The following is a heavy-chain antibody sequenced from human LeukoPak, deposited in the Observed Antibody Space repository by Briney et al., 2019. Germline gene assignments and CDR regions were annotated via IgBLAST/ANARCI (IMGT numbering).Heavy chain of an antibody. CDR1: GGTFSSYA. D-gene: IGHD3-22*01. V-gene: IGHV1-69*13. CDR3: ARGDGPPEYNYDSSGYYYY. CDR2: IIPIFGTA. Sequence: GASVKVSCKASGGTFSSYAISWVRQAPGQGLEWMGGIIPIFGTANYAQKFQGRVTITADESTSTAYMELSSLRPEDTAVYYCARGDGPPEYNYDSSGYYYYWGQGTLVTVSS. J-gene: IGHJ4*02.